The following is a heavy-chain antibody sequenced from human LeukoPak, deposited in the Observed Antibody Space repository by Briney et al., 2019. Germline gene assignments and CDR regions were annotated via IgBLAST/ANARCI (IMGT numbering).Heavy chain of an antibody. D-gene: IGHD2-15*01. J-gene: IGHJ4*02. Sequence: SETLSLTCTVSGGSISSSSYYWGWIRQPPGKGLEWIGSIYYSGSTHYNPSLKSRVTISVDTSKNQFSLKLTSVTAADTAVYYCASLASVAVEKPFDYWGQGTLVTVSS. CDR1: GGSISSSSYY. CDR2: IYYSGST. V-gene: IGHV4-39*01. CDR3: ASLASVAVEKPFDY.